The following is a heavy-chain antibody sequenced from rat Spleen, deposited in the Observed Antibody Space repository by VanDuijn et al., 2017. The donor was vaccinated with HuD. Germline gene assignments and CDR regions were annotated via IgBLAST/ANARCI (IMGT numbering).Heavy chain of an antibody. CDR2: ISYDGSST. CDR1: GFTFDDYG. V-gene: IGHV5-29*01. Sequence: EVQLVESGGGLVQPGRSLKLSCAASGFTFDDYGMAWVRQAPKNGLEWVASISYDGSSTYYRDSVKGRFTISRDNAKSTLYLQMDSLRSEDTATYYCARRYDFDYWGQGVMVTVSS. CDR3: ARRYDFDY. J-gene: IGHJ2*01. D-gene: IGHD1-11*01.